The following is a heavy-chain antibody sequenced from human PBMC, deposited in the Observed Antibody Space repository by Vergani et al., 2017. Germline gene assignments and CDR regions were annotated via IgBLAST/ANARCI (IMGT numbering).Heavy chain of an antibody. D-gene: IGHD3-16*02. CDR2: ISGSGGST. CDR3: AKGRWRGADYVWGSYRYMDY. V-gene: IGHV3-23*01. Sequence: EVQLLESGGGLVQPGGSLRLSCAASGFTFSSYAMSWVRQAPGKGLEWVSAISGSGGSTYYADSVKGRFTISRDNSKNARYLQMNSLRAEDTAVYYCAKGRWRGADYVWGSYRYMDYWGQGTLVTVSS. CDR1: GFTFSSYA. J-gene: IGHJ4*02.